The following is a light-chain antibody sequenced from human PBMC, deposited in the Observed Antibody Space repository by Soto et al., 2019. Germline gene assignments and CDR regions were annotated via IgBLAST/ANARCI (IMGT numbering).Light chain of an antibody. V-gene: IGKV3-20*01. CDR2: GAS. CDR3: QQYGSSPRT. CDR1: QSFTSNY. J-gene: IGKJ1*01. Sequence: EIVLTQSPGTLSLSPGERATLSCRASQSFTSNYLAWYQQRPGQAPRLLIYGASTRATGIPDRFSGSGSGTDFTRTISRLEPEDFAVYYCQQYGSSPRTFGQGTKVEIK.